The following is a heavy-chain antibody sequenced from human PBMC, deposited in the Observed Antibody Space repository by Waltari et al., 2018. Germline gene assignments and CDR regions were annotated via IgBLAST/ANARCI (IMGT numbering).Heavy chain of an antibody. CDR1: GFTFSSYA. CDR3: AKLEGITIFGVGDAFDI. CDR2: ISGSGGST. V-gene: IGHV3-23*04. Sequence: VQLVESGGGVVQPGRSLRLSCAASGFTFSSYAMHWVRQAPGKGLEWVSAISGSGGSTYYADSVKGRFTISRDNSKNTLYLQMNSLRAEDTAVYYCAKLEGITIFGVGDAFDIWGQGTMVTVSS. D-gene: IGHD3-3*01. J-gene: IGHJ3*02.